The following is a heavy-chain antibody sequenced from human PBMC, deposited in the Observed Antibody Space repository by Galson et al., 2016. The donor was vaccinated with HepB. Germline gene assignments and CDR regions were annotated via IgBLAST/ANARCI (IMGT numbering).Heavy chain of an antibody. CDR3: ARDGELGGSYYGRDFDI. J-gene: IGHJ3*02. D-gene: IGHD1-26*01. V-gene: IGHV3-23*01. CDR2: ISGSGGST. Sequence: SLRLSCAASGFTFRSNVINWVRQAPGKGLEWVSGISGSGGSTYYADSVRGRFTISRDTSKNTLYLQMNSLRAEDTAVYYCARDGELGGSYYGRDFDIWGQGTMVTVSS. CDR1: GFTFRSNV.